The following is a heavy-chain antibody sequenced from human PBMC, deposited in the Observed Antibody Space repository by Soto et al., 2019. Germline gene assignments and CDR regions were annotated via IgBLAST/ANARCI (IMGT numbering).Heavy chain of an antibody. D-gene: IGHD1-26*01. J-gene: IGHJ6*03. V-gene: IGHV3-23*02. CDR3: AKLSGYDYYYYIDV. CDR2: ITGSGGGT. Sequence: EVQLLESGGGLEQPGGSLRLSCAASGFTFSAFAMNWVRQAPGKGLEWVSAITGSGGGTYYVDSVKGRFTISRDNSKNTLHLQMNSLRAEDSAVYYCAKLSGYDYYYYIDVWGKGTTVTVSS. CDR1: GFTFSAFA.